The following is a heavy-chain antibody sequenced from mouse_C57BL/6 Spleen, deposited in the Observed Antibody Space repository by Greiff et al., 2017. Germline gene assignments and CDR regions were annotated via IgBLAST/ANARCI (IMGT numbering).Heavy chain of an antibody. CDR1: GYSITSGYY. D-gene: IGHD2-4*01. CDR3: ARWGYYDYNYFDY. V-gene: IGHV3-6*01. J-gene: IGHJ2*01. CDR2: ISYDGSN. Sequence: VQLKESGPGLVKPSQSLSLTCSVTGYSITSGYYWNWIRQFPGNKLEWMGYISYDGSNNYNPSLKNRISITRDTSKNQFFLKLNSVTTEDTATYYCARWGYYDYNYFDYWGQGTTLTVSS.